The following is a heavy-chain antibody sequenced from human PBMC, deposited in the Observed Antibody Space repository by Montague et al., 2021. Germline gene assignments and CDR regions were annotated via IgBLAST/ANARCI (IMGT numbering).Heavy chain of an antibody. CDR1: GFTFSNYA. D-gene: IGHD5-18*01. Sequence: SLRLSCAASGFTFSNYAMHWVRQALGKGLEWVAVISKDGDITYYADSLKGRFTVSRDNAKNTLYLQMDSLRGDDTAAFYCARGDSGYSLDYWGQGTLVTVSS. CDR2: ISKDGDIT. J-gene: IGHJ4*02. V-gene: IGHV3-30*04. CDR3: ARGDSGYSLDY.